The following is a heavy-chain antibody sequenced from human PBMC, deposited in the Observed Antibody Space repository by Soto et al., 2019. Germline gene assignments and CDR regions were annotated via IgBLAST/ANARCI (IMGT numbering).Heavy chain of an antibody. V-gene: IGHV1-2*02. CDR3: ARDLHGDYYFDY. CDR1: GYAFTGYY. D-gene: IGHD4-17*01. J-gene: IGHJ4*02. CDR2: INPNSGGT. Sequence: SVKVSCKASGYAFTGYYMHWVRQAPGQGLEWMGWINPNSGGTNYAQKFQGRVTMTRDTSISTAYMELSRLRSDDTAVYYCARDLHGDYYFDYWGQGTLVTVSS.